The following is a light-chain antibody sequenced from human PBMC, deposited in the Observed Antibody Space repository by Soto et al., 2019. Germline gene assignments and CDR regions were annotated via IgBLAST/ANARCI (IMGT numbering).Light chain of an antibody. CDR3: QSHDSSMSADV. CDR1: SSNIGAGYD. CDR2: GNS. J-gene: IGLJ1*01. V-gene: IGLV1-40*01. Sequence: QSVPTQPPSVSGAPGQRVTISCTGSSSNIGAGYDVHWYQQLPGTAPKLLIYGNSNRPSGVPDRFSGSKSGTSASLAIPGLQAEDAADFYCQSHDSSMSADVFGTGTKATVL.